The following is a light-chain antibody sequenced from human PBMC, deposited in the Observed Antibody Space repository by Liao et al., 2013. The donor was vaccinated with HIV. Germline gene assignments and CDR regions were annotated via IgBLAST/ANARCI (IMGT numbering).Light chain of an antibody. J-gene: IGLJ3*02. CDR3: QVWDTSSADEV. V-gene: IGLV3-21*04. Sequence: SYVLTQPPSVSVAPGKTARITCGGSNIGSKTVHWYQQKPGQAPVLVIYYDSDRPSGIPERFSGSNSGNTATLTISGVESGDEADFYCQVWDTSSADEVFGGGTKLTVL. CDR2: YDS. CDR1: NIGSKT.